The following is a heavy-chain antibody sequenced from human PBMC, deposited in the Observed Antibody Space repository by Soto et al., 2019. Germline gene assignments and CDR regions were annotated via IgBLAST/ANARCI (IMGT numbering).Heavy chain of an antibody. V-gene: IGHV4-39*01. J-gene: IGHJ6*02. CDR2: IYYSGST. D-gene: IGHD6-13*01. CDR1: GGSISSSIYY. Sequence: PSETLSLTCTVSGGSISSSIYYWVWIRQPPGKVLDWIGSIYYSGSTYYNPSLKSRVTISVDTSKNQFSLKLSSVTAADTAVYYCARSWSSWYGVSVYYYYGMDVWGQGTTVTVSS. CDR3: ARSWSSWYGVSVYYYYGMDV.